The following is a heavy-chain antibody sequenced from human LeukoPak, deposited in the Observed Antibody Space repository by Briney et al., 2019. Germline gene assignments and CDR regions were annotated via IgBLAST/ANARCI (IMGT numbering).Heavy chain of an antibody. V-gene: IGHV3-21*04. CDR3: ARDLEPYYYDSGAFDI. J-gene: IGHJ3*02. D-gene: IGHD3-22*01. CDR1: GFTFSSYS. Sequence: GGSLRLSCAASGFTFSSYSMNWVRQAPGKGLEWVSSISSSSSYIYYADSVKGRFTISRDNAKNSLYLQMNSLRAEDTALYHCARDLEPYYYDSGAFDIWGQGTMVTVSS. CDR2: ISSSSSYI.